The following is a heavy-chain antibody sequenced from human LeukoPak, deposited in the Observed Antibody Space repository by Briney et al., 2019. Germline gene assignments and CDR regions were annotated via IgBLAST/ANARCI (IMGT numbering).Heavy chain of an antibody. CDR3: ARWACGSGGDCHEFDN. CDR2: IHYTGST. Sequence: PSETLSLTCTVSGASISSYYWSWLRQPPGKGLEWIGYIHYTGSTNYNPSLKSRVTISEDASKNQFSLKLRSVTAADTAAYYCARWACGSGGDCHEFDNWGQGTLVTVSS. D-gene: IGHD2-21*02. CDR1: GASISSYY. V-gene: IGHV4-59*01. J-gene: IGHJ4*02.